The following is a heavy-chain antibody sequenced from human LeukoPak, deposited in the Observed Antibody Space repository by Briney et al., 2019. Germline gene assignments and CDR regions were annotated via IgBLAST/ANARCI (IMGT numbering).Heavy chain of an antibody. Sequence: SQTLSLTCTVSGGSISSGDYYWSWIRQPPGKGLEWIGYIYYSGSTYYNPSLKSRVTISVDTSKNQFSLKLSSVTAADTAVYYCARESLEYYYDSSGYSSSFDYWAREPWSPSPQ. CDR2: IYYSGST. D-gene: IGHD3-22*01. V-gene: IGHV4-30-4*01. CDR3: ARESLEYYYDSSGYSSSFDY. J-gene: IGHJ4*02. CDR1: GGSISSGDYY.